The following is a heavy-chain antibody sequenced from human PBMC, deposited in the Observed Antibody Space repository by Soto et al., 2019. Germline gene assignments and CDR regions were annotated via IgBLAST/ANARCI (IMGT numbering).Heavy chain of an antibody. Sequence: PGGSLRLSCAASGFTFSDHYMTWIRQAPGKGLEWISYISSSSTYANDSDSVRGRFTISRDNAENSLYLQMNSLRVEDTAVYYCARDMNRASGSLDFWGQGTLVTVSS. CDR2: ISSSSTYA. CDR1: GFTFSDHY. CDR3: ARDMNRASGSLDF. J-gene: IGHJ4*02. V-gene: IGHV3-11*06. D-gene: IGHD3-10*01.